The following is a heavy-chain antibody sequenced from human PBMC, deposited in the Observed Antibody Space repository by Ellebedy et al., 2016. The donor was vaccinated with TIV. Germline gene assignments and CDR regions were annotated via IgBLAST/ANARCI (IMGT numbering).Heavy chain of an antibody. CDR1: GFSLRSEAVG. V-gene: IGHV2-5*02. CDR2: IYWDGSR. CDR3: AHSSGWTTDY. D-gene: IGHD6-19*01. J-gene: IGHJ4*02. Sequence: SGPTLVKPTQTLTLTCSFSGFSLRSEAVGVSWIRQPPGKAPEWLTLIYWDGSRQYRPSLERRLTITADTSKNQVILTMTHMDPVDTGTYYCAHSSGWTTDYWGQGTLVTVSS.